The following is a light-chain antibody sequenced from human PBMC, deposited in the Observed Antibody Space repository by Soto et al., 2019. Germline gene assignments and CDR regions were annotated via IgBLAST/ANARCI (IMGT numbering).Light chain of an antibody. CDR3: QQYSKWPLT. Sequence: EVVMTQSPATLSVSPGERATLSCRASQTVRDNLGWYQQKPGQPPRLLIYGATTRATGIPARFSGSGSGTEFTLTISSLQSEDFAVYYCQQYSKWPLTFGGGTKVDIK. CDR2: GAT. V-gene: IGKV3D-15*01. CDR1: QTVRDN. J-gene: IGKJ4*01.